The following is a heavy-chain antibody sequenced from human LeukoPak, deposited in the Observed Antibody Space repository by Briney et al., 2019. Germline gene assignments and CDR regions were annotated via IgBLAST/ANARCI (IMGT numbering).Heavy chain of an antibody. CDR1: GGSISSYY. CDR3: ARDRPDYYGSGSYYMGAYYYYVDV. Sequence: SETLSLTCTVSGGSISSYYWSWIRQPPGKGLEWIGYIYYSGSTNYNPSLKSRVTISVDTSKNQFSLKLSSVTAADTAVYYCARDRPDYYGSGSYYMGAYYYYVDVWGKGTTVTVSS. D-gene: IGHD3-10*01. J-gene: IGHJ6*03. CDR2: IYYSGST. V-gene: IGHV4-59*01.